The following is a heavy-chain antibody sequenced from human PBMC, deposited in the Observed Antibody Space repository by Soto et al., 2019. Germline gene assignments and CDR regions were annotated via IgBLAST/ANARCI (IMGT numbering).Heavy chain of an antibody. J-gene: IGHJ6*03. Sequence: SETLSLTCAVYGGSFSGYYWSWIRQPPGKGLEWIGEINHSGSTNYNPSLKSRVTISVDTSKNQFSLKLSSVTAADTAVYYCARGPIAARARYYYMDVWGKGTTVTVSS. CDR2: INHSGST. CDR1: GGSFSGYY. CDR3: ARGPIAARARYYYMDV. D-gene: IGHD6-6*01. V-gene: IGHV4-34*01.